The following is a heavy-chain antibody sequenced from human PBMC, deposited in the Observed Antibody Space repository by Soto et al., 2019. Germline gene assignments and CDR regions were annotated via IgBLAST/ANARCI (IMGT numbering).Heavy chain of an antibody. CDR3: AGRAYDILTGNSDY. J-gene: IGHJ4*02. CDR2: IYYSGST. CDR1: GGSISSYY. V-gene: IGHV4-59*01. D-gene: IGHD3-9*01. Sequence: SETLSLTCTVSGGSISSYYWSWIRQPPGKGLEWIGYIYYSGSTNYNPSLKSRVTISVDTSKNQFSLKLSSVTAADTAVYYCAGRAYDILTGNSDYWGQGTLVTVSS.